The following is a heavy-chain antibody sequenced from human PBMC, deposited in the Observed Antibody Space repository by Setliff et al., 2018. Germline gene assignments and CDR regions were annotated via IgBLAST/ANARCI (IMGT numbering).Heavy chain of an antibody. D-gene: IGHD3-10*01. V-gene: IGHV3-23*01. Sequence: GGSLRLSCAASGFTFNFFWMSWVRQVPGKGLEWVSTISGSGDSTYYADSVMGRFTISRDNSKDSLFLQLTSLRAEDTAVYYCARDATHFSKFRGINIRYFNMDVWGKGTTVTVSS. CDR1: GFTFNFFW. J-gene: IGHJ6*03. CDR2: ISGSGDST. CDR3: ARDATHFSKFRGINIRYFNMDV.